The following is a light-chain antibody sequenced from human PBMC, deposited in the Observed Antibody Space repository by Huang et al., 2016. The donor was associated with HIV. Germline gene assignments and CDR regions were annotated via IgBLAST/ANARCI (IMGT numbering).Light chain of an antibody. J-gene: IGKJ4*01. CDR3: QQSESNPLT. CDR1: QNINSY. V-gene: IGKV1-39*01. CDR2: VAS. Sequence: DIQMTQSPSSLSASVGDRVTITCRASQNINSYLNWYQQKSGKGPKLLIYVASSLQSGVPSRFSGSGSGTDFTLTISSLQPEDFATYYCQQSESNPLTFGGGTKVEIK.